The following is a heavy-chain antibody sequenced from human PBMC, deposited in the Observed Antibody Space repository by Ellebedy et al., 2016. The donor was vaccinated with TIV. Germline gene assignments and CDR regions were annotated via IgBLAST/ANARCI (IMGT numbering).Heavy chain of an antibody. J-gene: IGHJ6*03. CDR2: INHSGST. CDR3: ARLHVVPTYYYYMDV. V-gene: IGHV4-34*01. D-gene: IGHD2-21*01. Sequence: GSLRLSCAVYGESFSGYYWSWIRQPPGKGLEWIGEINHSGSTNYKPSLKSRVTISVDTSKNQFSLTLSSVTAADTALYYCARLHVVPTYYYYMDVWGRGNTVTVSS. CDR1: GESFSGYY.